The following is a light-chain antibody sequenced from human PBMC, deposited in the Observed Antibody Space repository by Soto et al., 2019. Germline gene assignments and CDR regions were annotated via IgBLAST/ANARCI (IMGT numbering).Light chain of an antibody. CDR2: EVT. Sequence: QSALTQPHSVSGSPGQSVTISCTGTSNDIGGYNSVSWYQRHPGKAPRLIIYEVTKRPSGVPDRFSGSKSGDTASLTISGLQSEDESEYFCCSYAGTHTFVIFGAGTKLTVL. J-gene: IGLJ2*01. CDR3: CSYAGTHTFVI. CDR1: SNDIGGYNS. V-gene: IGLV2-11*01.